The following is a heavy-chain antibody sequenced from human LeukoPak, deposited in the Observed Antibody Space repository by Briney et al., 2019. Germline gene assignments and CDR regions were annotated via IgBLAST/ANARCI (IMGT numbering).Heavy chain of an antibody. V-gene: IGHV5-51*01. CDR2: IYPGDSDT. CDR1: GYSFTSYW. D-gene: IGHD3-22*01. J-gene: IGHJ4*01. CDR3: AKLSYYDSSGYYNGNLDY. Sequence: GESLKISCKGSGYSFTSYWIVWVRQMPGKGLEWMGIIYPGDSDTRYSPSFQGQVTISADKSISTAYLQWSSLKASDTAMYSCAKLSYYDSSGYYNGNLDYWGQGTLVTVSS.